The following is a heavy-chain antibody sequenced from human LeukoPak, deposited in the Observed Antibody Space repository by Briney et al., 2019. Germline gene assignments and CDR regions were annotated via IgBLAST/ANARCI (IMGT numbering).Heavy chain of an antibody. Sequence: GGSLRLSCAASGFIFSSYGMHWVRQAPGKGLEWVAVTWYDGSNEYYADSVKGRFTISRDNSKNTLYLQMNSLRAEDTAVYYCASGYYYDSSGYYSHGAFDIWGQGTMVTVSS. CDR2: TWYDGSNE. D-gene: IGHD3-22*01. CDR3: ASGYYYDSSGYYSHGAFDI. V-gene: IGHV3-33*01. CDR1: GFIFSSYG. J-gene: IGHJ3*02.